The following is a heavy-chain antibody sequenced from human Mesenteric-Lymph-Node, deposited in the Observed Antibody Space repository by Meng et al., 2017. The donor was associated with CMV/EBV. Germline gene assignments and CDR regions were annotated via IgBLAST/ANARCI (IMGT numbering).Heavy chain of an antibody. CDR2: MSHDGEKT. J-gene: IGHJ4*02. CDR1: GFTVGDSA. V-gene: IGHV3-30*04. D-gene: IGHD1-26*01. Sequence: GESLKISCAASGFTVGDSAMHWVRQAPGKGLEWVAFMSHDGEKTSYADSMKGRFTISKDTSNNALFLEMSSLRGDDSAVYYCARVAFSGFPDSWGQGTLVTVSS. CDR3: ARVAFSGFPDS.